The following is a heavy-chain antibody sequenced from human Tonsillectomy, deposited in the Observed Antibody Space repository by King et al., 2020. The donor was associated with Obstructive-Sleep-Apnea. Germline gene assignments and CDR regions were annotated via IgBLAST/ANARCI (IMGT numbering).Heavy chain of an antibody. D-gene: IGHD6-13*01. CDR3: ARWATSIAAAGFDY. J-gene: IGHJ4*02. Sequence: VQLVESGGGVVQPGRSLRLSCAASGFTFSSYAMHWVRQAPGKGLEWVAVISYDGSNKYYADSVKGRFTISRDNSKNTLYLQMNSLRAEDTAVYYCARWATSIAAAGFDYWGQGTLVTVSS. CDR1: GFTFSSYA. CDR2: ISYDGSNK. V-gene: IGHV3-30*04.